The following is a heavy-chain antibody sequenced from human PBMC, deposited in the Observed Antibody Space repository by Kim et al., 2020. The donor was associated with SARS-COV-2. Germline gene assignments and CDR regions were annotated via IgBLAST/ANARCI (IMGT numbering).Heavy chain of an antibody. D-gene: IGHD1-26*01. CDR3: ARTHSGSYYWSFGYYFDY. CDR1: GGSFSGYY. Sequence: SETLSLTCAVYGGSFSGYYWSWIRQPPGKGLEWIGEINHSGSTNYNPSLKSRVTISVDTSKNQFSLKLSSVTAADTAVYYCARTHSGSYYWSFGYYFDY. CDR2: INHSGST. V-gene: IGHV4-34*01. J-gene: IGHJ4*01.